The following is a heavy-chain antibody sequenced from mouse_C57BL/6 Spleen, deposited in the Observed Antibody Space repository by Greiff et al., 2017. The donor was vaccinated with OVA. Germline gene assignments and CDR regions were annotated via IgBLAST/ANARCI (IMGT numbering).Heavy chain of an antibody. D-gene: IGHD1-1*01. Sequence: QVQLQQSGAELVRPGASVTLSCKASGYTFTDYEMHWVKQTPVHGLEWIGAIDPETGGTAYNQKFKGKAILTADKSSSTAYMELRSLTSEDSAVYYCTKGIITTVVATPGFAYWGQGTLVTVSA. CDR1: GYTFTDYE. CDR3: TKGIITTVVATPGFAY. J-gene: IGHJ3*01. V-gene: IGHV1-15*01. CDR2: IDPETGGT.